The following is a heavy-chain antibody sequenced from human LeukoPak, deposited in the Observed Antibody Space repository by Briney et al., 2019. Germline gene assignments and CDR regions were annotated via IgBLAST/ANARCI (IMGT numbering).Heavy chain of an antibody. CDR2: IYYSGST. V-gene: IGHV4-39*01. CDR1: GGSISSSSYY. Sequence: PSETLSLTCTVSGGSISSSSYYWGWLRQPPGKGLEWIGSIYYSGSTYYNPSLNSRVTISVYTSKNQFSLKLSSVTAADTAVYYCARHHNYGEGADAFDIWGQGTMVTVSS. J-gene: IGHJ3*02. CDR3: ARHHNYGEGADAFDI. D-gene: IGHD4-17*01.